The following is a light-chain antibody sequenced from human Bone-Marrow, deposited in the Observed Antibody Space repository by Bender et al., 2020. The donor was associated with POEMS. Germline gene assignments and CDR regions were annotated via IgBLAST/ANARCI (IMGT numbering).Light chain of an antibody. CDR1: KNDIGGYDR. V-gene: IGLV2-18*02. CDR2: EVT. CDR3: SSYRTTSSLWV. Sequence: QSALTQPPSVSGSPGQSVTISCTGTKNDIGGYDRVSWYRQVPGTAPRLLIYEVTSRPSGVPDRFSGSKSGNTASLTISGLQADDEAEYFCSSYRTTSSLWVFGGGTKLAVL. J-gene: IGLJ3*02.